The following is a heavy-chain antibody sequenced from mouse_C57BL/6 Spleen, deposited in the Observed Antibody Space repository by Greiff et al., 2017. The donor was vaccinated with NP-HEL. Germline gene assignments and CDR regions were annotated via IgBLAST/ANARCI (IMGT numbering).Heavy chain of an antibody. CDR2: IHPNSGST. V-gene: IGHV1-64*01. CDR3: AYYGSSYGDY. CDR1: GYTFTSYW. D-gene: IGHD1-1*01. Sequence: VQLQQPGAELVKPGASVKLSCKASGYTFTSYWMHWVKQRPGQGLEWIGMIHPNSGSTNYNEKFKSKTTLTVDKSSSTAYMQLSSLTSEDSAVYYCAYYGSSYGDYWGQGTTLTVSS. J-gene: IGHJ2*01.